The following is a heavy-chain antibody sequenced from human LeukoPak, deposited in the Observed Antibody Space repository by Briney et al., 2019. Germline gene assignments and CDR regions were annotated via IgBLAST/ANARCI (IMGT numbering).Heavy chain of an antibody. CDR2: IYYSGST. CDR3: ASGMGITRGSYFDHWFDP. CDR1: GGSISSSYSY. J-gene: IGHJ5*02. D-gene: IGHD1-26*01. V-gene: IGHV4-39*07. Sequence: PSETLSLTCTVSGGSISSSYSYWGWIRQPPGKGLEWIGNIYYSGSTYYNPSLKSRVTISVDTSKNQFSLKLSSVTAADTAVYYCASGMGITRGSYFDHWFDPWGQGTLVTVSS.